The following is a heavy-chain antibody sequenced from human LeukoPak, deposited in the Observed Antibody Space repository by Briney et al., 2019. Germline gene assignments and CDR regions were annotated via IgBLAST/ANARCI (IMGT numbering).Heavy chain of an antibody. V-gene: IGHV4-39*01. CDR2: IYYRKNT. D-gene: IGHD5-18*01. CDR1: GGSISSSSAY. Sequence: SETLSLTCTVSGGSISSSSAYWGWIRQPPGKGLEWIGSIYYRKNTYYNPSLKRRVTISADTSKNQFSLTLGSVSATDTAVYYCVSPRGFSYGYFDYWGQGTLVTVSS. CDR3: VSPRGFSYGYFDY. J-gene: IGHJ4*02.